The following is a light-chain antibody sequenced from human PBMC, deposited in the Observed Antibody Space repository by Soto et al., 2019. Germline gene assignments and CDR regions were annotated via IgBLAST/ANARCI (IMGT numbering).Light chain of an antibody. J-gene: IGKJ2*01. V-gene: IGKV1-6*01. CDR3: LQDYNYPYT. Sequence: AIQLTQSPSSLAVSVVDRVKITCRASQDIRNDLGWYQQKPGKAPKLLIYGTSNLQSGVPSRFSGSGSGTDFTLTISSLQPEYFSTDYCLQDYNYPYTFGQGTKLEI. CDR1: QDIRND. CDR2: GTS.